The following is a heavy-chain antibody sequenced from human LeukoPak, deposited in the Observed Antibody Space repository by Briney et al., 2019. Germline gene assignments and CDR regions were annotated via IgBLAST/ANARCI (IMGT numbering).Heavy chain of an antibody. Sequence: SETLSLTCTVSGGSISSYYWSWIRQPPGKGLEWIGYIYYSGSTYYNPSLKSRVTISVDTSKNQFSLKLSSVTAADTAVYYCASNLSGSYYNWFDPWGQGTLVTVSS. J-gene: IGHJ5*02. V-gene: IGHV4-59*01. CDR3: ASNLSGSYYNWFDP. CDR2: IYYSGST. CDR1: GGSISSYY. D-gene: IGHD1-26*01.